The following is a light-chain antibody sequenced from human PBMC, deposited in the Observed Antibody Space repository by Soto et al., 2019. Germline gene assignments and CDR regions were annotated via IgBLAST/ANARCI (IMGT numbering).Light chain of an antibody. CDR1: QSVSSSY. J-gene: IGKJ1*01. CDR2: GAS. Sequence: EIVLTQSPGTLSLSPGERATLSCRASQSVSSSYLACYQQKPGQAPRLLIYGASSRATGIPDRFSGSGSATDFTLTISRLEPEDFAVYYCQQYGSSPPWTFGQGTKVEIK. V-gene: IGKV3-20*01. CDR3: QQYGSSPPWT.